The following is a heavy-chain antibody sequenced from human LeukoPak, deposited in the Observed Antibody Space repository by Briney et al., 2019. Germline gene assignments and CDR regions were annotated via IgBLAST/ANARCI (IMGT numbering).Heavy chain of an antibody. V-gene: IGHV1-69*04. D-gene: IGHD2-15*01. CDR2: IIPIFGIA. Sequence: ASVKVSCKASGGTFSSYAISWVRQAPGQGLEWMGRIIPIFGIANYAQKFQGRVTITADKSTSTAYMELSSLRVEDTAIYYCARVNHLIVSGGTALLDTWGQGTLVTVSS. CDR1: GGTFSSYA. CDR3: ARVNHLIVSGGTALLDT. J-gene: IGHJ5*02.